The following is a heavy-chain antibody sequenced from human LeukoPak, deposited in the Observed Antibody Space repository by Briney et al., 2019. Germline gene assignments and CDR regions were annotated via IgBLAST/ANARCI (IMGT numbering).Heavy chain of an antibody. CDR1: GFTFSSYA. V-gene: IGHV3-23*01. J-gene: IGHJ4*02. CDR3: AKASRRSTGVTAGDH. D-gene: IGHD4-23*01. CDR2: ISGSGGST. Sequence: GGSLRLSCAASGFTFSSYAMSWVRQAPGKGLEWVSAISGSGGSTYYADSVKGRFTISRDNSKNTLYLQMNSLRAEDTAVYYRAKASRRSTGVTAGDHRGQGTLVTVSS.